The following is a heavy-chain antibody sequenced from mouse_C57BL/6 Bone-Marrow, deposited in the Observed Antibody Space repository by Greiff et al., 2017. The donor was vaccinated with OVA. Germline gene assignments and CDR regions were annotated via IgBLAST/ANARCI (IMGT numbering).Heavy chain of an antibody. Sequence: ESGPGLVKPSQSLSLTCSVTGYSITSGYYWNWIRQFPGNKLEWMGYISYDGSNNYNPSLKNRISIPRDTSKNQFFLKLNSVTSEDTATYYCAREAQATHYAMDYWGQGTSVTVSS. CDR1: GYSITSGYY. V-gene: IGHV3-6*01. CDR3: AREAQATHYAMDY. J-gene: IGHJ4*01. D-gene: IGHD3-2*02. CDR2: ISYDGSN.